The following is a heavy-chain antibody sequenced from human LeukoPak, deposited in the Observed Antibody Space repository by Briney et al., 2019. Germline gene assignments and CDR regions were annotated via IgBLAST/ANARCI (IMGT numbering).Heavy chain of an antibody. V-gene: IGHV1-2*02. CDR2: INPNSGGT. CDR1: GYTFTSYA. Sequence: GGSVKVSCKASGYTFTSYAMNWVRQAPGQGLEWMGWINPNSGGTNYAQKFQGRVTMTRDTSIRTAYMELSRLRSVDTAMYYCARYYIEGRCFDYWGQGTLVTVSS. J-gene: IGHJ4*02. D-gene: IGHD3-10*01. CDR3: ARYYIEGRCFDY.